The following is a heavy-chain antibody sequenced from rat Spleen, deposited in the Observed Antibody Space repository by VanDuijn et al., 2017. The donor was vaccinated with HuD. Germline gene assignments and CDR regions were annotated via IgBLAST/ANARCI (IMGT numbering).Heavy chain of an antibody. J-gene: IGHJ2*01. Sequence: EVQLVESGGGLVQPGRSLKLSCAASGFTFSSFAMAWVRQAPKKGLEWVATITSGGSNTYYPDSVKGRFTISRDNAKSTLYLQMDSLRSEDTATYYCAKGDALFDYWGQGVMVTVSS. CDR2: ITSGGSNT. CDR3: AKGDALFDY. V-gene: IGHV5-29*01. CDR1: GFTFSSFA.